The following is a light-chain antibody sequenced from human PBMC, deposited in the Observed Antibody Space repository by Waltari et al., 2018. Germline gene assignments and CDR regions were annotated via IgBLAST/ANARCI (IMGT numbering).Light chain of an antibody. CDR2: EVS. CDR1: SSDIGGYNY. V-gene: IGLV2-8*01. J-gene: IGLJ2*01. Sequence: QSALTQPPSASGSPGQSVTISCTGTSSDIGGYNYVSWFQQHPDKAPKLMIYEVSKRPSGVPDRCSGSKSGTTASLTVSGLQAEDEADYYCSSYAGSKTLIFGGGTKLTVL. CDR3: SSYAGSKTLI.